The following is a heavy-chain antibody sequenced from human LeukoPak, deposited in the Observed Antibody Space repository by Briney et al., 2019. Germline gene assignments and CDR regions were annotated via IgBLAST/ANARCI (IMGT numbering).Heavy chain of an antibody. D-gene: IGHD3-16*01. J-gene: IGHJ4*02. Sequence: GGSLRLSCAASGFTFSNYIMNWVRQAPGRGLEWVSYITTSSSAIYYADSVKGRFTISRDSAKNSLYLQMNNLRAGDTAVYYCARDRTVGEFDFWGQGTLVTVSS. CDR2: ITTSSSAI. CDR1: GFTFSNYI. V-gene: IGHV3-48*01. CDR3: ARDRTVGEFDF.